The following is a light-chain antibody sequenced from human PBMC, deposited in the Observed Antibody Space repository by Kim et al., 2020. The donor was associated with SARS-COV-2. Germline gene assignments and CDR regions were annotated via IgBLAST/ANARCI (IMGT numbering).Light chain of an antibody. CDR3: QQYGSSDPWT. CDR1: QSVSSSY. J-gene: IGKJ1*01. CDR2: GAS. Sequence: EIVLTQSPGTLSLSPGERATLSCRASQSVSSSYLAWYQQKPGQAPRLLIYGASSRATGIPDRFSGSGSGTDFTLTISRLEPEDFAVYYCQQYGSSDPWTFGQGTKVDIK. V-gene: IGKV3-20*01.